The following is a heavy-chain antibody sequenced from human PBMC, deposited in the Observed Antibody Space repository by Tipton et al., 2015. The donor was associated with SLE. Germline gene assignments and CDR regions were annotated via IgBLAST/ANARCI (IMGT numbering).Heavy chain of an antibody. V-gene: IGHV3-33*06. CDR2: IWYDGSNK. J-gene: IGHJ4*02. CDR1: GFTFSSYG. Sequence: SLRLSCAASGFTFSSYGMHWVRQAPGKGLEWAAVIWYDGSNKYYADSVKGRFTISRDNSKNTLYLQMNSLRAEDTAVYYCAKDGRIAAAGTRYYFDHWGQGTLVTVSS. CDR3: AKDGRIAAAGTRYYFDH. D-gene: IGHD6-13*01.